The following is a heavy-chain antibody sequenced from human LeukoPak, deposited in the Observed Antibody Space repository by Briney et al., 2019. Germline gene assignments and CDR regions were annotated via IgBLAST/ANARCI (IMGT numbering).Heavy chain of an antibody. CDR2: IHTSGNII. Sequence: PGGSLRLSCAASGFTFRTHSMNWVRQAPGKGLEWISYIHTSGNIIYYADSVRGRFTISRDNAENSLYLQMNSLTAEDTAVYYCADNLSLWGQGTLVTVSS. CDR1: GFTFRTHS. V-gene: IGHV3-48*04. CDR3: ADNLSL. D-gene: IGHD1-1*01. J-gene: IGHJ4*02.